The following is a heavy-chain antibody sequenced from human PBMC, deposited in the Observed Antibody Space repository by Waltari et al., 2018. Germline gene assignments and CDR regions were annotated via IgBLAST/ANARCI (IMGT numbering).Heavy chain of an antibody. D-gene: IGHD6-13*01. CDR2: IWYDGSNK. Sequence: QVQLVESGGGVVQPGRSLRLSCAASGLTFSSYGMQWVGQAPGKGLEWGAVIWYDGSNKYYADSVKGRFTISRDNSKNTLYLQMNSLRAEDTAVYYCARSTYSSSWYDYWGQGTLVTVSS. J-gene: IGHJ4*02. CDR1: GLTFSSYG. V-gene: IGHV3-33*01. CDR3: ARSTYSSSWYDY.